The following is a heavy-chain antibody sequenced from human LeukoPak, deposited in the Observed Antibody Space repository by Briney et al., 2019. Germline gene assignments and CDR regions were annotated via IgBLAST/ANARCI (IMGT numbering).Heavy chain of an antibody. CDR1: GFTFSSYS. CDR2: ISSSSSYI. CDR3: ARDQIAVAGIDY. V-gene: IGHV3-21*01. J-gene: IGHJ4*02. D-gene: IGHD6-19*01. Sequence: NPGGSLRLSCAASGFTFSSYSMNWVCQAPGKGLEWVSSISSSSSYIYYADSVKGRFTISRDNAKNSLYLQTNSLRAEDTAVYYCARDQIAVAGIDYWGQGTLVTVSS.